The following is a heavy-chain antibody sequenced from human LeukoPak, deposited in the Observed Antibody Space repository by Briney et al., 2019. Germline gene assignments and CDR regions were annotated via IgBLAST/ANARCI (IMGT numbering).Heavy chain of an antibody. D-gene: IGHD5-18*01. V-gene: IGHV4-34*01. Sequence: PSETLSLTCAVYGGSFSGYYWSWIRQPPGKGLEWIGEINHSGSTNYNPSLKSRVTISVDTSKNQFSLKLSSVTAADTAVYYCASLGWETADAFDIWGQGTMVTVSS. CDR3: ASLGWETADAFDI. CDR1: GGSFSGYY. CDR2: INHSGST. J-gene: IGHJ3*02.